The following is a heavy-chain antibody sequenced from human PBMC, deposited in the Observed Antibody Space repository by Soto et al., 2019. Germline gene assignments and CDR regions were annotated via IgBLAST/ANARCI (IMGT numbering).Heavy chain of an antibody. CDR1: GFSLSRSGVG. CDR2: DFWDDDK. Sequence: QITLRESGPTLGKPTQTLTLTCTFSGFSLSRSGVGVGWIRQPPGEALEWLALDFWDDDKRYSPSLKSRVTIRKNPSKHLVVLIMSNTDPVDTATYYCVNSVRRDNCRGGNCYRFDVWVQGTPVTVS. CDR3: VNSVRRDNCRGGNCYRFDV. J-gene: IGHJ6*02. V-gene: IGHV2-5*02. D-gene: IGHD2-15*01.